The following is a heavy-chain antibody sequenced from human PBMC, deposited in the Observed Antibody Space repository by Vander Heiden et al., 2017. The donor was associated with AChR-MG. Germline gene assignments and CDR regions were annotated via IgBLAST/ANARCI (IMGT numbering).Heavy chain of an antibody. Sequence: QVQLVESGGGVVQPGRSLRRPCAASGFTFSSYAMHWVRQAPGKGLEWVAVISYDGSNKYYADSVKGRFTISRDNSKNTLYLQMNSLRAEDTAVYYCAREMGYCTGGVCYYFDYWGQGTLVTVSS. CDR3: AREMGYCTGGVCYYFDY. CDR2: ISYDGSNK. D-gene: IGHD2-8*02. J-gene: IGHJ4*02. CDR1: GFTFSSYA. V-gene: IGHV3-30-3*01.